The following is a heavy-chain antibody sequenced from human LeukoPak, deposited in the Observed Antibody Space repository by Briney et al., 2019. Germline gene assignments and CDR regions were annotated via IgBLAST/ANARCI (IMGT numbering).Heavy chain of an antibody. D-gene: IGHD3/OR15-3a*01. CDR3: ARDRGGTA. J-gene: IGHJ5*02. Sequence: GGSLRLSCAASGFTFSSYGMNWVRQAPGKGLEWLSYISSSSNAIYYADSVRGRFTISRDNAKSSLYLQMNSLRDEDTAVYYCARDRGGTAWGQGTLVTVSS. CDR1: GFTFSSYG. V-gene: IGHV3-48*02. CDR2: ISSSSNAI.